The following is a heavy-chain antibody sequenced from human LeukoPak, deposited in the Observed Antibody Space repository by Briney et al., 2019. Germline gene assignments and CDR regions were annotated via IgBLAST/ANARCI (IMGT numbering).Heavy chain of an antibody. D-gene: IGHD2-2*01. Sequence: SQTLSLTCAISGDSVSSNSAAWNWIRQSPSRGLESLGRTYYRSKWYNDYAVSVKSRITINPDTSKNQFSLQLNSVTPEDTAVYYCARGVWDIVVVPAAMGRYYFDYWGQGTLVTVSS. CDR1: GDSVSSNSAA. CDR2: TYYRSKWYN. CDR3: ARGVWDIVVVPAAMGRYYFDY. J-gene: IGHJ4*02. V-gene: IGHV6-1*01.